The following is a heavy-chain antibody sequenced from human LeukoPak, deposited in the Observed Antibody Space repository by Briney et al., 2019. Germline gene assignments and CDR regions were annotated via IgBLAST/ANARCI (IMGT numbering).Heavy chain of an antibody. V-gene: IGHV4-34*01. CDR3: ARGRGADFDY. D-gene: IGHD1-26*01. CDR1: GGSFSGYY. CDR2: INHSGST. Sequence: SETLSLTCAVYGGSFSGYYWSWIRQPPGKGLEWIGEINHSGSTNYNPSLKSRVTISVDTSKNQFSLKLSSVTAADTAVYYCARGRGADFDYCGQVTRVTVSS. J-gene: IGHJ4*02.